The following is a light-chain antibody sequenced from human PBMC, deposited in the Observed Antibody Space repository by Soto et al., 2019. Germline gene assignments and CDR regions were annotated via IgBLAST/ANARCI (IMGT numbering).Light chain of an antibody. V-gene: IGKV1-27*01. CDR2: AAS. Sequence: DIQMTQSPSTLSGSVGDRVTVTCRAGQTISSWLAWYQQKPGKVPKLLIYAASTLQSGVPSRFSGSGSGTDFTLTISSLQPEDVATYYCQKYNSAPLTFGGGTKV. J-gene: IGKJ4*01. CDR3: QKYNSAPLT. CDR1: QTISSW.